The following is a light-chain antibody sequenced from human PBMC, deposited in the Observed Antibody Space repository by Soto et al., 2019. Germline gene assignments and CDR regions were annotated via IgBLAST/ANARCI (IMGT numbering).Light chain of an antibody. CDR3: MQGTYWPRLT. Sequence: DVVMTQSPLSLPVTLGQPASISCRSSQSLVYSDGNTYLNWFHQRPGQSPRRLIYKVSNRDTGVPGRFSGSGSGTDFTPKISRVEAEDVGVYYCMQGTYWPRLTFCGGTKVEIK. CDR1: QSLVYSDGNTY. V-gene: IGKV2-30*01. CDR2: KVS. J-gene: IGKJ4*01.